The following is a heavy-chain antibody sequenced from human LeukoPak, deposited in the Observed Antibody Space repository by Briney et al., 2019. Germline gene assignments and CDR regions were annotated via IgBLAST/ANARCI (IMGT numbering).Heavy chain of an antibody. D-gene: IGHD6-13*01. CDR3: ASLDTSSSWYAEYFQH. J-gene: IGHJ1*01. V-gene: IGHV4-59*08. CDR1: GGSISSYY. Sequence: SETLSLPCTVSGGSISSYYWSWIRQPPGKGLEWIGYIYYSGSTNYNPSLKSRVTISVDTSKNQFSLKLSSVTAADTAVYYCASLDTSSSWYAEYFQHWGQGTLVTVSS. CDR2: IYYSGST.